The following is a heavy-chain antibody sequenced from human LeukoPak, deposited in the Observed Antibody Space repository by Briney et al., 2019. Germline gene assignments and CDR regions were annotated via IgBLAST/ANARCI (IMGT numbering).Heavy chain of an antibody. D-gene: IGHD2-2*01. CDR1: GGTFSSYA. V-gene: IGHV1-69*13. J-gene: IGHJ4*02. CDR3: KRNTPAYYSCTSCPWRSYFDY. CDR2: IIPIFGTA. Sequence: SVKVSSKASGGTFSSYAISWVRQAPGQGLEWMGGIIPIFGTANYAQKFQGRVTITADESTSTAYMELSSLRSEDTAVNYCKRNTPAYYSCTSCPWRSYFDYWGQETLVTVSS.